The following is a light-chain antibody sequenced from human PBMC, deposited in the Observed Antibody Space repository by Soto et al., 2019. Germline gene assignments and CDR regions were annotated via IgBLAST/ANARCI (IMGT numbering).Light chain of an antibody. J-gene: IGKJ4*01. V-gene: IGKV3-11*01. CDR2: AAS. CDR3: QQRTAWPLT. Sequence: EIVLTQSPATLSLSPGERATLYCRASETVTSYLAWYQQKPGQAPKLLIYAASNRATGIPARFSGSGSGTDFTLTISSLEPEDFAVYYCQQRTAWPLTFGGGTSVEIK. CDR1: ETVTSY.